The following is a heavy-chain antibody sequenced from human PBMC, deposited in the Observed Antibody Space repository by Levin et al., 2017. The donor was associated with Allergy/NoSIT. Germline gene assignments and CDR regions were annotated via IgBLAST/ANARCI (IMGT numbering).Heavy chain of an antibody. V-gene: IGHV4-39*07. CDR1: GGSISSSPFY. CDR2: IFYNGRT. J-gene: IGHJ3*02. CDR3: ARTRSTNIWGSSNS. D-gene: IGHD3-16*01. Sequence: SETLSLTCTVSGGSISSSPFYWGWIRQPPGKGLEWIGTIFYNGRTYYNPSLKSRVTISVDTSKNHFSLKLSSVTAADTAVYYCARTRSTNIWGSSNSWGQGTMVTVSS.